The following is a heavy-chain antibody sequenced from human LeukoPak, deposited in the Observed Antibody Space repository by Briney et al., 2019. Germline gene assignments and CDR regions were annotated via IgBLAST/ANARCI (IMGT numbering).Heavy chain of an antibody. Sequence: GRSLRLSCAASGFTFSSYGMHWVRQAPGKGLEWVAVISYDGSNKYYADSVKGRFTISRDNSKNTLYLQMNSLRAEDTAVYYCARDIADYYDSSGYYFDYWGQGTLVTVSS. CDR2: ISYDGSNK. D-gene: IGHD3-22*01. CDR1: GFTFSSYG. CDR3: ARDIADYYDSSGYYFDY. J-gene: IGHJ4*02. V-gene: IGHV3-30*03.